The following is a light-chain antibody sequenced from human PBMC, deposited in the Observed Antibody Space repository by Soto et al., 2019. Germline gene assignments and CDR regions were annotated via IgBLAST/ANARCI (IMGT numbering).Light chain of an antibody. CDR2: DAS. V-gene: IGKV1-5*01. CDR3: QQYNGLSYT. Sequence: DIQMTQSPSTLSASVGDRVTITFRASESISYWLAWYQQKPGKAPKFLIYDASSLKSGVPSRFSGSGSWTEFTLTISSLQPDDFATYYCQQYNGLSYTFGQGPKLEI. CDR1: ESISYW. J-gene: IGKJ2*01.